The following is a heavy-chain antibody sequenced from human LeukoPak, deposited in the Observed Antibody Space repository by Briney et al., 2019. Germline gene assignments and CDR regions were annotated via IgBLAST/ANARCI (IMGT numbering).Heavy chain of an antibody. CDR1: GYIFTDYY. D-gene: IGHD6-13*01. CDR2: INPNSGGT. J-gene: IGHJ4*02. Sequence: APVKVSCKASGYIFTDYYMHWVRQAPGQGLEWMGWINPNSGGTNYAQKFQGRVTVTRDTSISTAFMDLSSLRSDDTAVFYCARGPPRGTAAGPDFWGQGTLVTVSS. V-gene: IGHV1-2*02. CDR3: ARGPPRGTAAGPDF.